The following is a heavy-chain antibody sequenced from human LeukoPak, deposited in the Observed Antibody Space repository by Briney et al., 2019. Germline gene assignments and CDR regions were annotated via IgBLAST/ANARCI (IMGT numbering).Heavy chain of an antibody. D-gene: IGHD3-10*01. Sequence: GGSLRLSCAASGFTVSSNYMSWVRQAPGKGLEWVSVIYSGGSTYYADSVKGRFTISRDNSKNTLYLQMNSLRAEDTAVYYFARVKGAFGEEFDAFDIWGQGTMVTVSS. CDR2: IYSGGST. CDR1: GFTVSSNY. V-gene: IGHV3-53*01. CDR3: ARVKGAFGEEFDAFDI. J-gene: IGHJ3*02.